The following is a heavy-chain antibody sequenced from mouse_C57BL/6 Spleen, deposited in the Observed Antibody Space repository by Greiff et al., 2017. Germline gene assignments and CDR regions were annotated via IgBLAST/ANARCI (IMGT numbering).Heavy chain of an antibody. D-gene: IGHD2-1*01. CDR2: IYPRSGNT. J-gene: IGHJ4*01. CDR3: ASDYYGNRDYALDY. CDR1: GYTFTSYG. Sequence: QVQLQQSGAELARPGASVKLSCKASGYTFTSYGISWVKQRTGQGLEWIGEIYPRSGNTDYNEKFKGKGTLTADKSSSTAYMEIHSLTSEDSAVYFCASDYYGNRDYALDYWGQGTTVTVSS. V-gene: IGHV1-81*01.